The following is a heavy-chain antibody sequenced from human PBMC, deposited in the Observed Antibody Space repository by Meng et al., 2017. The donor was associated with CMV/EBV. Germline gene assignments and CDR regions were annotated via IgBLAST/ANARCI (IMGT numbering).Heavy chain of an antibody. D-gene: IGHD1-14*01. CDR1: GFTFSSYS. J-gene: IGHJ4*02. Sequence: GGSLRLSCAASGFTFSSYSMNWVRQAPGKGLEWVSSISSSSYIYYADSVKGRFTISRDNAKNSLYLQMNSLRAEDTAVYYCARGFSITALSDYWGQGTLVTVSS. V-gene: IGHV3-21*01. CDR2: ISSSSYI. CDR3: ARGFSITALSDY.